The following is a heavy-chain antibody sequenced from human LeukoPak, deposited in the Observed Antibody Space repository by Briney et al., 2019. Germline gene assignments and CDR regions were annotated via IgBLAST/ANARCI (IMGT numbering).Heavy chain of an antibody. D-gene: IGHD1-1*01. CDR3: ARVSKTGTFDY. CDR2: ISSNGGST. Sequence: GGSLRLSCAASGFTFSSYAMHWVRQAPGKGLEYVSAISSNGGSTYYANSVKGRFTISRDNSKNTLYLQMGSLSAEDMAVYYCARVSKTGTFDYWGQGTLVTVSS. J-gene: IGHJ4*02. CDR1: GFTFSSYA. V-gene: IGHV3-64*01.